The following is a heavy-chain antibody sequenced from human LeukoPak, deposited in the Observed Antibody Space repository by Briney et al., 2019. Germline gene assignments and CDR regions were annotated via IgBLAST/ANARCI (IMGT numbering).Heavy chain of an antibody. CDR2: ISSSSGYI. D-gene: IGHD3-22*01. CDR3: ASQFPMIASGRGAFDI. Sequence: GGSLRLSCAASGFTFSSYSMNWVRQAPGKGLEWVSSISSSSGYIYYADPVKGRFTISRDNAKNSLYLQMNSLRAEDTAVYYCASQFPMIASGRGAFDIWGQGTMVTVSS. CDR1: GFTFSSYS. V-gene: IGHV3-21*01. J-gene: IGHJ3*02.